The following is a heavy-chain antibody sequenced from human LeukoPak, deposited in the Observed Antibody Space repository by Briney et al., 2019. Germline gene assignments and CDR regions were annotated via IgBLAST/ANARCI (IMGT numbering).Heavy chain of an antibody. J-gene: IGHJ4*02. V-gene: IGHV1-2*02. Sequence: ASVKVSCKASGHTFTCYYMHWVRQAPGQGLEWMGWINPNSGGTSYAQKFQGRVTMTRDTSISTAYMELSRLRSDDTAVYYCARASGYDSEDFDYWGQGTLVTVSS. D-gene: IGHD5-12*01. CDR1: GHTFTCYY. CDR2: INPNSGGT. CDR3: ARASGYDSEDFDY.